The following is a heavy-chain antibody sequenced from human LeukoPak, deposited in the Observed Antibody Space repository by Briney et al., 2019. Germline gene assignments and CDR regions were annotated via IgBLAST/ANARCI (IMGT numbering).Heavy chain of an antibody. CDR1: GFTFSSYA. D-gene: IGHD2/OR15-2a*01. CDR3: AKDPPHLSWLFDY. J-gene: IGHJ4*02. V-gene: IGHV3-23*01. CDR2: ITNSGGTT. Sequence: GGSLRLSCAASGFTFSSYAMSWVRQAPGKGLEWVSAITNSGGTTYYADSVKGRFTISRDNSKNTLYLQMNSLRAEDTAVYYCAKDPPHLSWLFDYWGQRTLVTVSS.